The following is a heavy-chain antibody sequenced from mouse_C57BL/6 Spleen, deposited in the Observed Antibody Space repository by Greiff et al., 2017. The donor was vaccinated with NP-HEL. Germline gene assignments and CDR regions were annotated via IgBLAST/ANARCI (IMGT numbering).Heavy chain of an antibody. CDR2: INPNNGGT. J-gene: IGHJ2*01. CDR3: ARGRYGSSYVYFDY. CDR1: GYTFTDYY. V-gene: IGHV1-26*01. Sequence: EVQLQQSGPELVKPGASVKISCKASGYTFTDYYMNWVKQSHGKSLEWIGDINPNNGGTSYNQKFKGKATLTVDKSSSTAYMELRSLTSEDSAVYYCARGRYGSSYVYFDYWGQGTTLTVSS. D-gene: IGHD1-1*01.